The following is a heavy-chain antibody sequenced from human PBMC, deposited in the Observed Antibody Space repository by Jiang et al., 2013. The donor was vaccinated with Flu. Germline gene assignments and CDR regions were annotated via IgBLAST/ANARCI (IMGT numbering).Heavy chain of an antibody. CDR3: AEADIAAAPVY. CDR1: GGSFSGYY. Sequence: LLKPSETLSLTCAVYGGSFSGYYWSWIRQPPGKGLEWIGEINHSGSTNYNPSLKSRVTISVDTSKNQFSLKLSSVTAADTAVYYCAEADIAAAPVYWGQGTLVTVSS. CDR2: INHSGST. J-gene: IGHJ4*02. D-gene: IGHD6-13*01. V-gene: IGHV4-34*01.